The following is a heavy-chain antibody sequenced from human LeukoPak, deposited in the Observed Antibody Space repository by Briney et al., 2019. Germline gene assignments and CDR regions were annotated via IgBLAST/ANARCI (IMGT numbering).Heavy chain of an antibody. Sequence: GGSLRLSCAASGFTFSSYGMHWVRQAPGKGLEWVAVISYDGSNKYYADSVKGRFTISRDNAKNSLYLQMNSLRAEDTAVYYCAREGVGIKDLDFWGQGTLVTVSS. CDR3: AREGVGIKDLDF. CDR2: ISYDGSNK. CDR1: GFTFSSYG. D-gene: IGHD1-26*01. V-gene: IGHV3-30*03. J-gene: IGHJ4*02.